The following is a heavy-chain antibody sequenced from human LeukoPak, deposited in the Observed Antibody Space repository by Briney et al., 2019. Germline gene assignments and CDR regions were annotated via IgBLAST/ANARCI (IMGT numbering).Heavy chain of an antibody. CDR1: GYTFTDYY. D-gene: IGHD2-2*01. V-gene: IGHV1-2*06. CDR2: INANSGVT. J-gene: IGHJ3*01. CDR3: ARDQIYYQLLLLSFDV. Sequence: ASVKVSCTASGYTFTDYYMHWVRQAPGQGLEWMGRINANSGVTDYAQKFQGRVTMTRDASISTAYMELSSLTSDDTAMYYCARDQIYYQLLLLSFDVWGQGTMLTVSS.